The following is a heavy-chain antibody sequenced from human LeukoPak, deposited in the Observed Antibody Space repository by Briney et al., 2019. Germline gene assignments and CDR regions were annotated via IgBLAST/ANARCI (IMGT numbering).Heavy chain of an antibody. V-gene: IGHV3-23*01. CDR2: IRGSGDST. D-gene: IGHD3-22*01. CDR1: GFTFSNYV. CDR3: AKSGSSGPAYFDY. J-gene: IGHJ4*02. Sequence: PGGSLRLSCAGSGFTFSNYVMGWVRQAPGKGLEWVSTIRGSGDSTYYADSVKGRFTISRDNSKNTLYLQMNSLRAEDTAVYYCAKSGSSGPAYFDYWGQGTLVTVSS.